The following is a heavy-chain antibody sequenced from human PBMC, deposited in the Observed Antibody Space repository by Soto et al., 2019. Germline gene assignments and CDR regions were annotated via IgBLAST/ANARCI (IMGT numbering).Heavy chain of an antibody. CDR2: IVPLTGTP. D-gene: IGHD2-21*02. Sequence: QVQLVQSGAEVKPPGSSVKVSCKTSGGTFGTYGIGWARQAPGQGLEWMGGIVPLTGTPNYAQKFQGRVTITADEASSTVHMRLSSLRSDDTAVYFCARGPGSDSYFYCWGLGTLVTVSS. J-gene: IGHJ4*02. V-gene: IGHV1-69*12. CDR1: GGTFGTYG. CDR3: ARGPGSDSYFYC.